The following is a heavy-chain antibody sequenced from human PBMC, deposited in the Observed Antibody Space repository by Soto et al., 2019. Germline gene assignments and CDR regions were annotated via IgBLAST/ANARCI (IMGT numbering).Heavy chain of an antibody. V-gene: IGHV6-1*01. Sequence: SQTLSLTCAISGDSVSSNSAAWNWIRQSPSRGLEWLGRTYYRSKWYNDYAVSVKSRITINPDTSKNQFSLQLNSVTPEDTAVYYCARLTTGVPDLYYYYGMDVWGQGTTVTVSS. CDR1: GDSVSSNSAA. CDR3: ARLTTGVPDLYYYYGMDV. J-gene: IGHJ6*02. D-gene: IGHD3-10*01. CDR2: TYYRSKWYN.